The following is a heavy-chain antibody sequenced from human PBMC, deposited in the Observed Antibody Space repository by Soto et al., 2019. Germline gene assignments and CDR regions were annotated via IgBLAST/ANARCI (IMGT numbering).Heavy chain of an antibody. Sequence: QVQLVESGGGVVQPGRSLRLSCAASGFTFSNYAMQWVRQAPVKGLEWVAVISYDGSNKYDADSVKGRFTISRDNSKNTLYLQMNSLRAEDTAVYYCAREPAYYYDSSGYSAPFGYWGQGTLVTVSS. CDR3: AREPAYYYDSSGYSAPFGY. CDR2: ISYDGSNK. CDR1: GFTFSNYA. J-gene: IGHJ4*02. V-gene: IGHV3-30-3*01. D-gene: IGHD3-22*01.